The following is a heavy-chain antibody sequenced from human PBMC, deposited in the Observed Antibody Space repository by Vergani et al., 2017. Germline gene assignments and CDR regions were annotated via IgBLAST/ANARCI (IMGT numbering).Heavy chain of an antibody. J-gene: IGHJ6*03. CDR3: ARDQVQAVLRLNVGNYMDV. CDR2: IYYDGSNA. CDR1: GFTFDDYA. Sequence: VQLVESGGGLVQPGRSLRLPCAASGFTFDDYAMHWVRQAPGKGLEWVGLIYYDGSNAYYADSVKGRFTISRDNSKNTLYLQMSSLRADDTAVYYCARDQVQAVLRLNVGNYMDVWGKGTTVIVSS. V-gene: IGHV3-33*08. D-gene: IGHD1-14*01.